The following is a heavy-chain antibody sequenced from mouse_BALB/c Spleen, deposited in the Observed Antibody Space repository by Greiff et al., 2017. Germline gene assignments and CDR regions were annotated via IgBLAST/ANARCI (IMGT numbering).Heavy chain of an antibody. Sequence: EVKLMESGGDLVKPGGSLKLSCAASGFTFSSYGMSWVRQTPDKRLEWVATISSGGSYTYYPDSVKGRFTISRDNAKNTLYLQMSSLKSEDTAMYDCARRGYGYMFAYWGQGTLVTVSA. CDR1: GFTFSSYG. CDR3: ARRGYGYMFAY. CDR2: ISSGGSYT. D-gene: IGHD1-2*01. J-gene: IGHJ3*01. V-gene: IGHV5-6*02.